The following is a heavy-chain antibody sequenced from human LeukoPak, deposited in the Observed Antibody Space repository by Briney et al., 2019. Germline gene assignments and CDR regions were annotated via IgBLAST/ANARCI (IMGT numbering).Heavy chain of an antibody. J-gene: IGHJ4*02. CDR1: GFTFDTYG. CDR2: LSSNSANT. V-gene: IGHV3-23*01. D-gene: IGHD3-10*01. CDR3: ARDMVKGAPDYLDY. Sequence: GGSLRLSCAASGFTFDTYGMSWVRQAPGKGLEWVSSLSSNSANTYYADSVKGRFTISRDDSKNTLFLQMDSLKTEDTALYYCARDMVKGAPDYLDYWGQGTLVTVSS.